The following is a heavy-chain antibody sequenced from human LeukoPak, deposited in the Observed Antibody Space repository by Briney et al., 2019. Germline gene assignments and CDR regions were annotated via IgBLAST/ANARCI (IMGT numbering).Heavy chain of an antibody. Sequence: SETLSLTCTVSGDSISSYYWSWIRQPAGKGLEWIGRIYTSGSTNYNPSLKSRVTMSVDTSKNQFSLKLSSVTAADTAVYYCARDLVVVPAATIYYYYYMDVWGKGTTVTVSS. D-gene: IGHD2-2*01. CDR1: GDSISSYY. CDR2: IYTSGST. CDR3: ARDLVVVPAATIYYYYYMDV. V-gene: IGHV4-4*07. J-gene: IGHJ6*03.